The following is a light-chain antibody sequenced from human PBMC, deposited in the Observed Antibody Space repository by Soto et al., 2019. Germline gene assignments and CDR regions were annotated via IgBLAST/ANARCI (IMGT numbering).Light chain of an antibody. CDR3: QQSNNWPWT. CDR2: GAS. Sequence: EIVMTHSPATLSVSPGERATLSCRASQSVSNNLAWYQQKPGQAPRLLIYGASTRATGVPARFSGSGSGTEFTLTISSLQSEDFAVYYCQQSNNWPWTFGQGTKVEIK. J-gene: IGKJ1*01. CDR1: QSVSNN. V-gene: IGKV3-15*01.